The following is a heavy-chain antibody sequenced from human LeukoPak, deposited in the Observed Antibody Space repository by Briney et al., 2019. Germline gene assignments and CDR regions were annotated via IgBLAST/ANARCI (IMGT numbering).Heavy chain of an antibody. J-gene: IGHJ4*02. Sequence: ETLSLTCTVSGGSISSYYWSWVRQAPGKGLEWVSVIYSGGSTYYADSVKGRFTISRDNSKNTLYLQMNSLRAEDTAVYYCARDAAGLFDYWGQGTLVTVSS. CDR3: ARDAAGLFDY. D-gene: IGHD6-13*01. CDR1: GGSISSYY. V-gene: IGHV3-66*01. CDR2: IYSGGST.